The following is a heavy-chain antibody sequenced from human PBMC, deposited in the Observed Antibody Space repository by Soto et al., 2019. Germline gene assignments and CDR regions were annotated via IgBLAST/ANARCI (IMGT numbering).Heavy chain of an antibody. J-gene: IGHJ4*02. V-gene: IGHV4-59*01. CDR1: GGSISSYY. Sequence: QVQLQESGPGLVKPSETLFLTCTVSGGSISSYYWSWIRQPPGKGLEWIGYIYYSGSTNYNPSLKRRVTISVDTSKNQFSLKLSSVTAADTAVYYCARSDGRYWGQGTLVTVSS. CDR2: IYYSGST. CDR3: ARSDGRY.